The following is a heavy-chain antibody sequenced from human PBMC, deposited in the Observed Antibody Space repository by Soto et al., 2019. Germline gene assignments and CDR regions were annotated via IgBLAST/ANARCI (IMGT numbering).Heavy chain of an antibody. V-gene: IGHV3-23*01. D-gene: IGHD2-2*01. J-gene: IGHJ6*02. CDR2: ISGSGGST. CDR3: ARDAHCSSTSCYYYYGMDV. Sequence: GGSLRLSCAASGFTFSSYAMSWVRQAPGKGLEWVSAISGSGGSTYYADSVKGRFTISRDNSKNTLYLQMNSLRAEDTAVYYCARDAHCSSTSCYYYYGMDVWGQGTTVTVSS. CDR1: GFTFSSYA.